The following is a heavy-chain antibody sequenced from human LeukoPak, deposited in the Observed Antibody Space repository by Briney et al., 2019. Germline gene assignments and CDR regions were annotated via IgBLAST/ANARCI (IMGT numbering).Heavy chain of an antibody. Sequence: SETLSLTCTVSGGSISSSSYYWGWIRQPPGKGLEWIGSIYYSGSTYYNPSLKSRVTISVDTSKNQFSLKLSSVTAADTAVYYCARGYVGRYYDSSGYYYAYYFDYWGQGTLVTVSS. D-gene: IGHD3-22*01. CDR2: IYYSGST. CDR1: GGSISSSSYY. J-gene: IGHJ4*02. CDR3: ARGYVGRYYDSSGYYYAYYFDY. V-gene: IGHV4-39*07.